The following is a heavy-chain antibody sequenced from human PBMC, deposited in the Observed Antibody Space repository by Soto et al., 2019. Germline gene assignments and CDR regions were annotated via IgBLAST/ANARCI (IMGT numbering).Heavy chain of an antibody. J-gene: IGHJ4*02. Sequence: QVQLVESGGGVVQPGRSLRLSCAASGFTFSSYGMHWVRQAPGKGLEWVAVIWYDGSNKYYADSVKGRFTISRDNSKNTLDLQMNSLRAHDRAVYYCARGPGGYEFRPIEEYYFDYWGQGTLVTVS. D-gene: IGHD3-3*01. CDR1: GFTFSSYG. CDR2: IWYDGSNK. CDR3: ARGPGGYEFRPIEEYYFDY. V-gene: IGHV3-33*01.